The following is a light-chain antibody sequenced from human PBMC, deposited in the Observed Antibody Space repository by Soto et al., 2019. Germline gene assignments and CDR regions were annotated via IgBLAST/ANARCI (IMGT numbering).Light chain of an antibody. V-gene: IGLV1-40*01. CDR1: SSNIGAGYD. CDR3: QSSDSSLV. Sequence: QSVLTQPPSVSGAPGQRVTISCTGSSSNIGAGYDVHWYQQLPGTAPKLLIYGNSNRPSGVPDRFSGSKSGTSASLAITGLQAEDEAEHYCQSSDSSLVFGGGTKLTVL. J-gene: IGLJ2*01. CDR2: GNS.